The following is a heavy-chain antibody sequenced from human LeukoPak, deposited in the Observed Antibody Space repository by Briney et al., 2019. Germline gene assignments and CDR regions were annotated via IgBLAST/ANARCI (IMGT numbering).Heavy chain of an antibody. CDR3: ARDSKGTYDFWSGVFS. D-gene: IGHD3-3*01. CDR1: GGSISSGDYY. CDR2: IYYSGST. Sequence: SETLSLTCTVSGGSISSGDYYWSWIRQPPGKGLEWIGYIYYSGSTYYNPSLKSRVTISVDTSKNQFSLKLSSVTAADTAVYYCARDSKGTYDFWSGVFSWGQGTLVTVSS. V-gene: IGHV4-30-4*08. J-gene: IGHJ4*02.